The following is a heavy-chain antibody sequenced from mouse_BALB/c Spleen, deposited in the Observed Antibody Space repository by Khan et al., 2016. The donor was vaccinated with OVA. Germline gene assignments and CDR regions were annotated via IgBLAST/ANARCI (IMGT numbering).Heavy chain of an antibody. CDR3: ARMARTIT. CDR2: INSNGGSP. V-gene: IGHV5-6-3*01. J-gene: IGHJ2*01. D-gene: IGHD1-3*01. Sequence: EVELVESGGGLVQPGGSLKLSCAASGFTFSSYGMSWVRQTPDKRLELVATINSNGGSPYYPDSVKGRFTISRDNAKNTPYLQMSSLKSEDTAMYYCARMARTITWGQGTTLTVSS. CDR1: GFTFSSYG.